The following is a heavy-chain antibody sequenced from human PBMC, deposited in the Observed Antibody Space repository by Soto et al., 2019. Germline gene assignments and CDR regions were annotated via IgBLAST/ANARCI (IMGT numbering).Heavy chain of an antibody. J-gene: IGHJ4*02. V-gene: IGHV2-5*02. D-gene: IGHD3-22*01. CDR1: GFSLTTSAVG. CDR3: AHRRYYYDSLD. Sequence: SGPTLVNPTQTLTLTCTFSGFSLTTSAVGVGWIRQPPGKALEWLALIYWDNDKRYSPSLKTRLTITKDTSKNQVVLTMTNMDPVDTATYYCAHRRYYYDSLDWGQGTLVTVSS. CDR2: IYWDNDK.